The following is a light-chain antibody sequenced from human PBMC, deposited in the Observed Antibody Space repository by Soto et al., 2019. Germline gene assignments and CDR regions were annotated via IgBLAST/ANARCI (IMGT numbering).Light chain of an antibody. J-gene: IGLJ1*01. V-gene: IGLV2-14*01. CDR2: EVT. CDR3: SSYTTSSTRV. Sequence: QSALTQPASVSGSPGQSIAISCTGSSSDVGIYNYVSWYQQHPGKVPKLIIYEVTNRPSGGSNRFSGSKSGNTASLTISWLQAEDEADYYCSSYTTSSTRVFGTGTKLTVL. CDR1: SSDVGIYNY.